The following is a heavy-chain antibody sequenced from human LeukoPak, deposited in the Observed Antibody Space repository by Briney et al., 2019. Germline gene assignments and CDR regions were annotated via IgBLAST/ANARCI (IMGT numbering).Heavy chain of an antibody. D-gene: IGHD6-13*01. J-gene: IGHJ4*02. CDR3: AREEGMAAAGALEY. Sequence: SETLSLTCTVSGGSISSYYWSWIRQPPGKGLEWIGFIYHSGNTNYNPSLASRVTLSLDTSKTQLSLRLASVTAADSAVYYCAREEGMAAAGALEYWGQGLLVTVSS. CDR1: GGSISSYY. CDR2: IYHSGNT. V-gene: IGHV4-59*01.